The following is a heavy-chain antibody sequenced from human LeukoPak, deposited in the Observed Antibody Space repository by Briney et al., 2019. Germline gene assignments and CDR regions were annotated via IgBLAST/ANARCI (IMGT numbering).Heavy chain of an antibody. CDR3: ARSSCSTTSCQPRYYGMDV. V-gene: IGHV4-59*08. CDR1: GGSISSYY. J-gene: IGHJ6*02. D-gene: IGHD2-2*01. CDR2: IYYSGST. Sequence: PSETLSLTCTVSGGSISSYYWSWIRQPPGRGLEWIGYIYYSGSTNYNPSLKSRVTISVDTSKNQFSLKLSSVTAADTALYYCARSSCSTTSCQPRYYGMDVWGQGTTVTVSS.